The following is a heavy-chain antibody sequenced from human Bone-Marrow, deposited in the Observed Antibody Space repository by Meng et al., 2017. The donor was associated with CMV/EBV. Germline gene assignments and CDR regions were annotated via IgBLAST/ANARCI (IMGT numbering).Heavy chain of an antibody. Sequence: GESLKISCAASGFTISSDYMSWVRQAPGKGLEWVSVIFSGGDTYYADSVKGRFTISRDTSKNTLFLQMNSLRAEDSAVYYCARDTFYYDSIGRRPKSLDYWGQGTRVTGSS. D-gene: IGHD3-22*01. J-gene: IGHJ4*02. V-gene: IGHV3-53*01. CDR3: ARDTFYYDSIGRRPKSLDY. CDR1: GFTISSDY. CDR2: IFSGGDT.